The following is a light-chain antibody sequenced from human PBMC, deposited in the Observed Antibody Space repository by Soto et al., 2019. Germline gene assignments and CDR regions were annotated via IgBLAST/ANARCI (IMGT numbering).Light chain of an antibody. V-gene: IGKV1-5*03. CDR1: LTVADW. CDR3: RQYNVYPWT. CDR2: MAS. J-gene: IGKJ1*01. Sequence: DIQMTQSPATLSASVGDTVTMTCRASLTVADWLAWYQQKPGKAPRLLIYMASTLQSGVPSRFSGTRSGTQFILTINNLQPDDSATYYCRQYNVYPWTFGQGTKVDI.